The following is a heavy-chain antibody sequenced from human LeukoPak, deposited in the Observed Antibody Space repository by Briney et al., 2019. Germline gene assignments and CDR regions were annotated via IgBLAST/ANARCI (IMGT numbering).Heavy chain of an antibody. CDR3: ARDLFEYYGSGSCFDY. CDR2: LRYSSNYI. Sequence: GVSLRLSCAASGFTFSTYTMDWVRQAPGKGLEWVSSLRYSSNYIYYADSVQGRFTISRDNAKNSLYLQMNSLRAEDTAVYYCARDLFEYYGSGSCFDYWGQGALVTVSS. CDR1: GFTFSTYT. D-gene: IGHD3-10*01. V-gene: IGHV3-21*01. J-gene: IGHJ4*02.